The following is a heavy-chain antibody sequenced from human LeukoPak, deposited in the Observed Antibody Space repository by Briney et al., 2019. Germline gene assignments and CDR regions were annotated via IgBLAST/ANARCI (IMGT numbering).Heavy chain of an antibody. Sequence: ASVTVSYMASGYTFTGYYMHWVRQAPGQGLEWMGWINPNSGGTNYAQKFQGRVTMTRDTSISTAYMELSRLRSDDTAVYYCARAAGTTRADYWGQGTLVTVSS. D-gene: IGHD1-7*01. V-gene: IGHV1-2*02. J-gene: IGHJ4*02. CDR2: INPNSGGT. CDR1: GYTFTGYY. CDR3: ARAAGTTRADY.